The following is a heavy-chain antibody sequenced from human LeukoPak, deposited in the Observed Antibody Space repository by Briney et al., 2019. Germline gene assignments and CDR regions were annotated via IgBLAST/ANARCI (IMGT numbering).Heavy chain of an antibody. V-gene: IGHV3-21*03. CDR2: ISSTNGHT. CDR3: ARDRDSSGLYGGADL. J-gene: IGHJ5*02. CDR1: GFSFSFSN. Sequence: GGSLRLSCAASGFSFSFSNMNWVRQAPGKGLEWVSYISSTNGHTYYADSVNGRFTISRDTAKNSLYLQMNSLRVEDTAIYFCARDRDSSGLYGGADLWGQGVLVTVSS. D-gene: IGHD6-19*01.